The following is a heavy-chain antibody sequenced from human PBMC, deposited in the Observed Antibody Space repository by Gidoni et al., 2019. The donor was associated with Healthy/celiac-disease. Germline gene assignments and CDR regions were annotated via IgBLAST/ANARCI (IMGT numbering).Heavy chain of an antibody. Sequence: QVQLVESGGGVVQPGGSLRLSCAASGFTFGSYGMHWVRQAPGKGLEWVAFIRYDGSNKYYADSVKGRFTISRDNSKNTLYLQMNSLRAEDTAVYYCAKDSFPYTIFGGEHDFDYWGQGTLVTVSS. CDR2: IRYDGSNK. D-gene: IGHD3-3*01. CDR3: AKDSFPYTIFGGEHDFDY. J-gene: IGHJ4*02. CDR1: GFTFGSYG. V-gene: IGHV3-30*02.